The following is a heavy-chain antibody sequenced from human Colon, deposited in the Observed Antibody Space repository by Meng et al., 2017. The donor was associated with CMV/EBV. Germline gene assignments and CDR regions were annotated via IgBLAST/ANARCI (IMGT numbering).Heavy chain of an antibody. J-gene: IGHJ4*02. CDR2: IYDRGRP. D-gene: IGHD5-12*01. CDR3: ARDSRGFLDY. Sequence: SETLSLTCTVSGDSMTLYYWTWIRQSPGKGLEFIGNIYDRGRPSYESSLKSRVTIAQDTSKTQFSLKLKSVTAADTAIYYCARDSRGFLDYWGQGTLVTVSS. CDR1: GDSMTLYY. V-gene: IGHV4-59*01.